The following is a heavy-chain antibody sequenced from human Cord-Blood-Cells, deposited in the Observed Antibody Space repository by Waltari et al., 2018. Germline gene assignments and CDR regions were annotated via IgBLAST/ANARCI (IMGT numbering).Heavy chain of an antibody. Sequence: QLQLQESGPGLVTTSETLSLTCPVSGGTISSSSSYCVMIRQPPGKGLEWIGCTYYSGSTYYNPSLKSRVTISVDTSKNQFSLKLSSVTAADTAVYYCAESATVVTPYYFDYWGQGTLVTVSS. J-gene: IGHJ4*02. CDR3: AESATVVTPYYFDY. CDR2: TYYSGST. CDR1: GGTISSSSSY. D-gene: IGHD4-17*01. V-gene: IGHV4-39*01.